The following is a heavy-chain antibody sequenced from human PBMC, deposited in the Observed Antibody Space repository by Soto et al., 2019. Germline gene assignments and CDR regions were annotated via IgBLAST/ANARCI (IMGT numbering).Heavy chain of an antibody. CDR1: GFIFINFC. D-gene: IGHD1-26*01. CDR2: ISSDEKIK. CDR3: ARSHAYSGSPVGFDP. Sequence: GVSLRLACVSSGFIFINFCMHWVRQSPGKGLDGVAVISSDEKIKQYADSVRCRFAISRDNSKNTLYLQMTSLRAEDTAIYYCARSHAYSGSPVGFDPWGQGTLVTVSS. V-gene: IGHV3-33*01. J-gene: IGHJ5*02.